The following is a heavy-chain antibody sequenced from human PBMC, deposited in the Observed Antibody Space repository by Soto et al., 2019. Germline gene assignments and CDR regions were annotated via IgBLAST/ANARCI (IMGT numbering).Heavy chain of an antibody. CDR3: ARSEDIVVVVARRYFDY. CDR2: INAGNGNT. CDR1: GYTFTSYA. J-gene: IGHJ4*02. Sequence: SVKVSCKASGYTFTSYAMHWVRQAPGQRLEWMGWINAGNGNTKYSQKFQGRVTITRDTSASTAYMELSSLRSEDTAVYYCARSEDIVVVVARRYFDYWGQGTLVTVSS. V-gene: IGHV1-3*01. D-gene: IGHD2-15*01.